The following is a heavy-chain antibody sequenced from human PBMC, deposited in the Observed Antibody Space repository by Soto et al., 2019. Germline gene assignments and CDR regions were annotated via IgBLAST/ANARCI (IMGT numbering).Heavy chain of an antibody. Sequence: QVQLVQSGAEVKKPGASVKISCQASGYTFINYAIYWVRQAPRQRLEWMVWINAGDDNTRYSQKFQGRVSITRDISASTTYMELTSLRFEDTAVYFWAREKEPPGPWFGPWGQGTLVTVSS. CDR1: GYTFINYA. D-gene: IGHD2-8*02. V-gene: IGHV1-3*01. CDR3: AREKEPPGPWFGP. CDR2: INAGDDNT. J-gene: IGHJ5*02.